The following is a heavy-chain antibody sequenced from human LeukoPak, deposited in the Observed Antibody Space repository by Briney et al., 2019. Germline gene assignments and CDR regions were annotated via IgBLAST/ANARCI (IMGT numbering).Heavy chain of an antibody. CDR3: AKVGPDYCSGGSCYDWYFDL. CDR2: ISGSGGST. J-gene: IGHJ2*01. Sequence: GGSLRLPCAASGFTFSSYAMSWVRQAPGKGLEWVSAISGSGGSTYYADSVKGRFTISRDNSKNTLYLQMNSLRAEDTAVYYCAKVGPDYCSGGSCYDWYFDLWGRGTLVTVSS. D-gene: IGHD2-15*01. V-gene: IGHV3-23*01. CDR1: GFTFSSYA.